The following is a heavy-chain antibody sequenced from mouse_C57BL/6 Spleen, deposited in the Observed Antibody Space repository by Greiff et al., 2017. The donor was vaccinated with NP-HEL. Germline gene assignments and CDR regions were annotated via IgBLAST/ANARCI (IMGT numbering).Heavy chain of an antibody. CDR1: GYTFTSYW. Sequence: QVQLQQPGAELVRPGSSVKLSCKASGYTFTSYWMHWVKQRPIQGLEWIGNIDPSGSGTHYNQKFKDKATLTVDKSSSTAYMQLSSLTSEDSAVYYGARREIYYDYDDYMDYWGQGTTLTVSS. V-gene: IGHV1-52*01. CDR3: ARREIYYDYDDYMDY. D-gene: IGHD2-4*01. CDR2: IDPSGSGT. J-gene: IGHJ2*01.